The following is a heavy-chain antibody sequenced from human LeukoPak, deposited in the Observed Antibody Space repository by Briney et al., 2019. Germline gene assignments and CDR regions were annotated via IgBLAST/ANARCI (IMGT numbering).Heavy chain of an antibody. Sequence: GGSLRLSCAASGFTFSSYCMNWVRQAPGKGLEWVSSISSSSSYIYYADSVKGRFTISKDNAKNSLYLQMNSLRAEDTAVYYCARVLWFGDYYYYGMDVWGQGTTVTVSS. CDR1: GFTFSSYC. CDR3: ARVLWFGDYYYYGMDV. D-gene: IGHD3-10*01. CDR2: ISSSSSYI. J-gene: IGHJ6*02. V-gene: IGHV3-21*01.